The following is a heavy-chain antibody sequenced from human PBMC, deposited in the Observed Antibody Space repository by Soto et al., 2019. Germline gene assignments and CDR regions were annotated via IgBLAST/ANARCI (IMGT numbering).Heavy chain of an antibody. CDR2: INISNGNT. CDR3: ARDTDLTLVTTLDY. V-gene: IGHV1-3*04. D-gene: IGHD4-17*01. J-gene: IGHJ4*02. CDR1: GYTFKSYQ. Sequence: GASVKVSCKASGYTFKSYQIYWVRQAPGQRLECMGWINISNGNTEYSQNFQGRVTMTRATSASTAYMELSSLRSEDTAVYYCARDTDLTLVTTLDYWGQVTPVTVSS.